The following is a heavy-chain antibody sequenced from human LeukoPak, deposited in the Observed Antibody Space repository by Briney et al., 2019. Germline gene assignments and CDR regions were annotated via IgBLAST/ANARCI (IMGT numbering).Heavy chain of an antibody. V-gene: IGHV3-48*02. CDR1: GFTFSSYS. D-gene: IGHD4-17*01. Sequence: GGSLRLSCAASGFTFSSYSMNWVRQAPGKGLEWVSYISSSSSTTYYADSVKGRFTISRDIAKNSLYLQMNSLRDEDTAVHYCARDRYGDYVSDYWGQGTLVTVSS. CDR2: ISSSSSTT. J-gene: IGHJ4*02. CDR3: ARDRYGDYVSDY.